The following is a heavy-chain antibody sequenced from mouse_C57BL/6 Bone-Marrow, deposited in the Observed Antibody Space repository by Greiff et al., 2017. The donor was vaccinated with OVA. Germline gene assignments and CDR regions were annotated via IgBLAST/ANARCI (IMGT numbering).Heavy chain of an antibody. CDR2: IGSGSSTI. J-gene: IGHJ1*03. CDR3: ARNWDEGYFDV. Sequence: EVMLVESGGGLVKPGGSLKLSCAASGFTFRDYGRPWVRQAPEKGLEWVAYIGSGSSTIYYADTVKGRFTFSRDNAKNTLFLQMTSLRSEDTAMYYCARNWDEGYFDVWGTGTTVTVSS. V-gene: IGHV5-17*01. D-gene: IGHD4-1*01. CDR1: GFTFRDYG.